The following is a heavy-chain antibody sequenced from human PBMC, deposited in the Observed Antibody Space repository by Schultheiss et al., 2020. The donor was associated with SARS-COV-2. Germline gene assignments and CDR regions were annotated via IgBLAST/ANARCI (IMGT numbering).Heavy chain of an antibody. J-gene: IGHJ4*02. D-gene: IGHD6-19*01. V-gene: IGHV4-59*08. CDR2: IYYSGST. CDR1: GGSISSYY. Sequence: SETLSLTCTVSGGSISSYYWSWIRQPPGKGLEWIGYIYYSGSTNYNPSLKSRVTISVDTSKNQFSLKLSSVTAADTAVYYCARAGQYSSGWYDYWGQGTLVTVSS. CDR3: ARAGQYSSGWYDY.